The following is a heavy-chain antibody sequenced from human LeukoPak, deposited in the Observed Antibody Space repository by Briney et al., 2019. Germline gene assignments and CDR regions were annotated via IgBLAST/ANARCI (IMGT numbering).Heavy chain of an antibody. V-gene: IGHV1-69*04. CDR2: IIPILGIA. D-gene: IGHD3-10*01. J-gene: IGHJ3*02. Sequence: VASVKVSCKASGGTFSSYAIGWVRQAPGQGLEWMGRIIPILGIANYAQQFQGRVTITADESTSTAYMELSSLRSEDTAVYYCARAGVPRGAFDIWGQGTMVTVSS. CDR3: ARAGVPRGAFDI. CDR1: GGTFSSYA.